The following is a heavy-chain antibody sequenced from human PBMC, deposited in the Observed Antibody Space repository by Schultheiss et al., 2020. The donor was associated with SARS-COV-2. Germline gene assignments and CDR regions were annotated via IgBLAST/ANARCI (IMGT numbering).Heavy chain of an antibody. CDR3: ARGYYGMGV. CDR2: INSDGRST. V-gene: IGHV3-74*01. CDR1: GFTFSNSW. J-gene: IGHJ6*02. Sequence: GESLKISCAASGFTFSNSWMHWVRQAPEKGLVWVSRINSDGRSTSYADSVKGRFTISRDNAKNSLCLQMNSLRAEDTAVYYCARGYYGMGVWGQGTTVTVSS.